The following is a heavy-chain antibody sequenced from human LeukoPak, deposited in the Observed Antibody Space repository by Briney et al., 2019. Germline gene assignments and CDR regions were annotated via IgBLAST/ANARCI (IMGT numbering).Heavy chain of an antibody. Sequence: GGSLRLSCAASGFTFSGSAMHWVRQASGKGLEWVGRMRSKANSYATAYAASVKGRFTISRDDSKNTAYLQMNSLKTEDTAVYYCTTDVIVVVPAAIDYWGQGTLVTVSS. CDR2: MRSKANSYAT. J-gene: IGHJ4*02. CDR3: TTDVIVVVPAAIDY. CDR1: GFTFSGSA. V-gene: IGHV3-73*01. D-gene: IGHD2-2*01.